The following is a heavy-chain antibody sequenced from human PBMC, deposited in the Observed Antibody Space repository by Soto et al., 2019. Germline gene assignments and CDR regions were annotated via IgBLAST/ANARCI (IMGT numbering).Heavy chain of an antibody. CDR1: GGTFSTFA. Sequence: SVKVSCKASGGTFSTFAISWVRQAPGQGLEWMGGIIPFFGTARYSQKFEDRITITADESTNTVNMDLRSLTSEDTPIYDCAKSAPRDAGYKYYYDFWGQGAMVTVSS. J-gene: IGHJ4*02. D-gene: IGHD5-18*01. V-gene: IGHV1-69*13. CDR3: AKSAPRDAGYKYYYDF. CDR2: IIPFFGTA.